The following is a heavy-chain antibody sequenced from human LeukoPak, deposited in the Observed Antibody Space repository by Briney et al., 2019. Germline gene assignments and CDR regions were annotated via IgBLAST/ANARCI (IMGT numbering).Heavy chain of an antibody. Sequence: SETRSLTCTVSGGSISSSSYYWGWIRQPPGKGLEWIGSIYYSGSTYYNPSLKSRVTISVDTSKNQFSLKLSSVTAADTAVYYCARHGENFSSGWYGVADYWGQGTLVTVSS. CDR1: GGSISSSSYY. D-gene: IGHD6-19*01. CDR3: ARHGENFSSGWYGVADY. V-gene: IGHV4-39*01. J-gene: IGHJ4*02. CDR2: IYYSGST.